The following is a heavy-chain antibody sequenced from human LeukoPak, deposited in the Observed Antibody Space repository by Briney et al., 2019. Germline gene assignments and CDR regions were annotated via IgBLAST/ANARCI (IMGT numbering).Heavy chain of an antibody. Sequence: PSQTLSLTCAVSGGSISSGGYSWSWIRQHPGKGLEWIGYVYYSGSTYYNPSLKSRVTISVDTSKNQFSLKLSSVTAADTAVYYCARGGPWIAARGGYFDYWGQGTLVTVSS. CDR1: GGSISSGGYS. J-gene: IGHJ4*02. V-gene: IGHV4-31*11. CDR2: VYYSGST. D-gene: IGHD6-6*01. CDR3: ARGGPWIAARGGYFDY.